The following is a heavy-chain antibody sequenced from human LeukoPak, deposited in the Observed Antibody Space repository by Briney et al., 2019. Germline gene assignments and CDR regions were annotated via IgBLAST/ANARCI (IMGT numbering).Heavy chain of an antibody. CDR1: GYTFTSYA. D-gene: IGHD6-19*01. CDR2: IIPILGIA. CDR3: ARDRVAATGEAFDI. V-gene: IGHV1-69*04. Sequence: SVKVSCKASGYTFTSYAMHWVRQAPGQRLEWMGRIIPILGIANYAQKFQGRVTITADKSTSTAYMELSSLRSEDTAVYYCARDRVAATGEAFDIWGQGTMVTVSS. J-gene: IGHJ3*02.